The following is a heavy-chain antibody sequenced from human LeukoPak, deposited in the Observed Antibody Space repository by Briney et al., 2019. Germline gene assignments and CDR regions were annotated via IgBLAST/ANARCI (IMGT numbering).Heavy chain of an antibody. CDR1: GGSIRSGTDY. Sequence: PSETLSLTCTVSGGSIRSGTDYWSWIRQPAGKGLECIGRIYMSGSTDYNPSFKSRVTMSVDTSKNQVSLKLRSVTAADTAVYYCARIVWGGDFHYSLDVWGKGTTVIVSS. CDR3: ARIVWGGDFHYSLDV. V-gene: IGHV4-61*02. CDR2: IYMSGST. J-gene: IGHJ6*03. D-gene: IGHD7-27*01.